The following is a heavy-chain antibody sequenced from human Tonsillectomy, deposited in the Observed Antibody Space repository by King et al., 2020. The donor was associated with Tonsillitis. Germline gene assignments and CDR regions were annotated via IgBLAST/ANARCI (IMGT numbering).Heavy chain of an antibody. CDR1: GLTVSASS. V-gene: IGHV3-30*01. CDR3: AREAYSSGRCGIFDI. J-gene: IGHJ3*02. Sequence: QVQLVESGGGVVQPGGSLRLSCAASGLTVSASSIHWVRQAPGKGLEWVALIAHDGNSKNYAGTMRGRFTISGDNSQNTVYLQMNSLRGEDTAVYYCAREAYSSGRCGIFDIWGQGTKVTVSS. CDR2: IAHDGNSK. D-gene: IGHD6-19*01.